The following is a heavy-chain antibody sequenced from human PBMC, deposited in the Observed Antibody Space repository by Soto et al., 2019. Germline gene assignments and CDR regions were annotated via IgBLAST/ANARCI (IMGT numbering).Heavy chain of an antibody. Sequence: ASVKVSCKVSGYTLTELSMHWVRQAPGRGLEWMGGFDPEDGETIYAQKFQGRVTMTEDTSTDTAYMELSSLRSEDTAVYYCAIQSSQEYYYDSSGHRGAFDIWGQGTMVNVS. D-gene: IGHD3-22*01. J-gene: IGHJ3*02. CDR2: FDPEDGET. CDR3: AIQSSQEYYYDSSGHRGAFDI. V-gene: IGHV1-24*01. CDR1: GYTLTELS.